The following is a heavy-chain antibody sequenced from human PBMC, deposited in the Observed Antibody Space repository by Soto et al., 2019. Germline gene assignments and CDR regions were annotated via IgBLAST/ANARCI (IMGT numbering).Heavy chain of an antibody. V-gene: IGHV3-30*18. CDR1: GFTFSSYG. D-gene: IGHD3-3*01. CDR2: ISYDGSNK. Sequence: GGSLRLSCAASGFTFSSYGMHWVRQAPGKGLEWVAVISYDGSNKYYADSVKGRFTISRDNSKNTLYLQMNSLIDEDTAVYYCAKQNDFWSGYSYYYYYGMDVWGQGTTVTVSS. J-gene: IGHJ6*02. CDR3: AKQNDFWSGYSYYYYYGMDV.